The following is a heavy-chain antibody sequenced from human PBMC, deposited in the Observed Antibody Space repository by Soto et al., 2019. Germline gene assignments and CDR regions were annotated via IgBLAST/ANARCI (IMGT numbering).Heavy chain of an antibody. CDR2: ISTYNGNT. Sequence: QAQLVQSGAEVKEPGPSVKVSCKASGYSFTTSGITWVRQAPGQGLEWMGWISTYNGNTSYAQKLQDRVTLTTDTSTSTAYMELASLRSDDTAVYDCARRLYGDYDYWGQGTLVTVSS. J-gene: IGHJ4*02. CDR1: GYSFTTSG. D-gene: IGHD4-17*01. CDR3: ARRLYGDYDY. V-gene: IGHV1-18*01.